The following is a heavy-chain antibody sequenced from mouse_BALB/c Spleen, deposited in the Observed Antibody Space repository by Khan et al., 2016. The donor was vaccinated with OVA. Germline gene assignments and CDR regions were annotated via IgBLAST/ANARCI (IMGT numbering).Heavy chain of an antibody. CDR3: ARNYDYDEGLAY. CDR2: IWSGGST. D-gene: IGHD2-4*01. J-gene: IGHJ3*01. V-gene: IGHV2-2*02. Sequence: QVQLKQSGPGLVQPSQSLSITCTVSGFSLNYYGVHWVRQSPGKGLEWLGGIWSGGSTDYNAPFISRLSISKDNSKSQVFFKMNSLQVNDTAIYYCARNYDYDEGLAYWGQGTLVTGCA. CDR1: GFSLNYYG.